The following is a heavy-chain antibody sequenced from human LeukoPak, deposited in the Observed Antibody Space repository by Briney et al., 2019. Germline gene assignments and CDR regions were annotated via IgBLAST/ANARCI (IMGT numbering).Heavy chain of an antibody. CDR1: GYSISSGYY. V-gene: IGHV4-38-2*02. Sequence: PSETLSLTCTVSGYSISSGYYWGWIRQPPGKGLEWIGSIYHSGSTYYNPSLKSRVTISVDTSKNQFSLKLSSVTAADTAVYYCAVGSSSGYYYFWDYWGQGTLVTVSS. CDR2: IYHSGST. J-gene: IGHJ4*02. D-gene: IGHD3-22*01. CDR3: AVGSSSGYYYFWDY.